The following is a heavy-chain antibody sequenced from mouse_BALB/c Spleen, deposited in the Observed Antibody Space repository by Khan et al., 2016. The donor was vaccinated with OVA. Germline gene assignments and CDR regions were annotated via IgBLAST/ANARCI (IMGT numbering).Heavy chain of an antibody. J-gene: IGHJ4*01. D-gene: IGHD2-14*01. CDR1: GFSLTSYG. CDR2: IWSDGKT. CDR3: ARAYYRYDGYYAMDY. V-gene: IGHV2-6*02. Sequence: QVQLKESGPGLVAPSQSLSITCTVSGFSLTSYGVHWVRQPPGKGLEWLVVIWSDGKTTYNSTLKSRLSISKDNSKSQVFLKMNSLQTDDTAMYYCARAYYRYDGYYAMDYWGQGTSVTVSS.